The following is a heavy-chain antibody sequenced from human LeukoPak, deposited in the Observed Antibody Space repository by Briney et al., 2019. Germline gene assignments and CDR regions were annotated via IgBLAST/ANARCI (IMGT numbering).Heavy chain of an antibody. CDR3: VRDGQELAFDK. CDR2: IGTDGAYT. D-gene: IGHD1-1*01. J-gene: IGHJ4*02. CDR1: GFTVSNTY. Sequence: SGGSLRLSCAAFGFTVSNTYMSWVRQAPGRGLVWVSRIGTDGAYTSSADSVKGRFTMSRDNAKNTLYLQMNSLRVEDTAVYYCVRDGQELAFDKWGQGTLVTVSS. V-gene: IGHV3-74*01.